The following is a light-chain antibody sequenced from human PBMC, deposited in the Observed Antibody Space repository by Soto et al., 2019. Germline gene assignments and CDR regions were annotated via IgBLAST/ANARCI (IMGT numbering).Light chain of an antibody. V-gene: IGKV3-20*01. Sequence: IGLTQSPGTLSLSPGERATLSRRASQSVSSSYLAWYQQKPGQAPRLLIYDTSSRATVIPDRFSGSGSGTDFTLAISILEPEDFAVYYCQQCGSSPSFGQGTKVELK. CDR2: DTS. CDR3: QQCGSSPS. J-gene: IGKJ1*01. CDR1: QSVSSSY.